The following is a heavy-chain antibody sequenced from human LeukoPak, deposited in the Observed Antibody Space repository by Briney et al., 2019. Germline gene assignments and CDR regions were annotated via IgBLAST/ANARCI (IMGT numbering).Heavy chain of an antibody. J-gene: IGHJ6*03. CDR3: ARVQRKYQLPRLNDYDYMDV. Sequence: GGSLRLSCAASGFTFTNYAMSWVRQAPGKGLEWVANIKQDVSEKYYVDSVKGRFTISRDNAKNSLYLQMNSLRAEDTAVYYCARVQRKYQLPRLNDYDYMDVWGKGTTVTISS. V-gene: IGHV3-7*01. CDR1: GFTFTNYA. CDR2: IKQDVSEK. D-gene: IGHD2-2*01.